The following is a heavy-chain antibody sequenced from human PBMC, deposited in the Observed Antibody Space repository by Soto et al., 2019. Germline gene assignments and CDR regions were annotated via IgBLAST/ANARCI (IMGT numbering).Heavy chain of an antibody. V-gene: IGHV5-10-1*01. D-gene: IGHD2-2*01. CDR1: GYSFTSYW. J-gene: IGHJ6*02. CDR2: IDPSDSYT. Sequence: GESLKISCKGSGYSFTSYWISWVRQMPGKGLEWMGRIDPSDSYTNYSPSFQGHVTISADKSISTAYLQWSSLKASDTAMYYCARYCSSTSCYWADYYGMDVWGQGTTVTSP. CDR3: ARYCSSTSCYWADYYGMDV.